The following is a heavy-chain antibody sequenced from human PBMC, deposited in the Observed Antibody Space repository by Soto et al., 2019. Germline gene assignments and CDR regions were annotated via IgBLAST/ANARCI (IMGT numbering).Heavy chain of an antibody. J-gene: IGHJ6*02. V-gene: IGHV3-23*01. CDR3: ARAPVKDYYYGMDV. D-gene: IGHD4-17*01. Sequence: GGSLRLSCAASGFTFSSYAMSWVRQAPGKGLEWVSAISGSGGSTYYADSVKGRFTISRDNSKNTLYLQMNSLRAEDTAVYYCARAPVKDYYYGMDVWGQGTTVTVSS. CDR2: ISGSGGST. CDR1: GFTFSSYA.